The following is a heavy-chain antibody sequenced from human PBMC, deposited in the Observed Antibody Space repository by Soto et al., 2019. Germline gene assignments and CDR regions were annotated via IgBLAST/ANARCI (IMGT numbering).Heavy chain of an antibody. CDR2: IYPGDSDT. V-gene: IGHV5-51*01. CDR3: AASIFYYGMDA. Sequence: VVPLKISCRGSGCTFANYWIGWVLQMPGKGLEWMGIIYPGDSDTKYNPSFQGQVTISADKSITTTYLRWTSLKASDTAIYYCAASIFYYGMDAWGQGTTVTVSS. J-gene: IGHJ6*02. CDR1: GCTFANYW.